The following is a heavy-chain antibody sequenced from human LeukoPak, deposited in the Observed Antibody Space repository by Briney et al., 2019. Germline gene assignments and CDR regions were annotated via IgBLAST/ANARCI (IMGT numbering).Heavy chain of an antibody. CDR1: GFTFSTYW. CDR3: AKIRPVKYDSSGYLDY. D-gene: IGHD3-22*01. V-gene: IGHV3-74*01. Sequence: PGGSLRLSCAASGFTFSTYWMHWVRQAPGKGLVWVSRIKSDGSTNYADSVKGRFTISRDNSKNTLYLQMNSLRAEDTAVYYCAKIRPVKYDSSGYLDYWGQGTLVTVSS. J-gene: IGHJ4*02. CDR2: IKSDGST.